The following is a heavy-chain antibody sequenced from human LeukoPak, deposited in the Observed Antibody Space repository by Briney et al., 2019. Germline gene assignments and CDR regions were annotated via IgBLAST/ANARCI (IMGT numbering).Heavy chain of an antibody. Sequence: SQTLSLTCTVSGGSISSGSYYWSWIRQTPGKGLEWIGSIYHSGSTYYNPSLKSRVTMSVDTSKNHFSLKLSSVTAADTAVYYCARSSIGSGSNFDHWGQGTLVTVSS. J-gene: IGHJ4*02. CDR3: ARSSIGSGSNFDH. CDR1: GGSISSGSYY. CDR2: IYHSGST. D-gene: IGHD3-10*01. V-gene: IGHV4-39*07.